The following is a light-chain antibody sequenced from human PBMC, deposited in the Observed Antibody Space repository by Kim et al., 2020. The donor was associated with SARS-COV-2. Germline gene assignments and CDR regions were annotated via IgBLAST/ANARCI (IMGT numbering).Light chain of an antibody. J-gene: IGKJ1*01. Sequence: QPAALCVTASKSLLHRDRNNLLSCLQQRPGESPRRLIYKVSERDSGVPDRFSSSGSGTDFTLTITRVEAEDVGVYYCLQGTFWPTFGQGTKV. CDR1: KSLLHRDRNNL. CDR3: LQGTFWPT. CDR2: KVS. V-gene: IGKV2-30*02.